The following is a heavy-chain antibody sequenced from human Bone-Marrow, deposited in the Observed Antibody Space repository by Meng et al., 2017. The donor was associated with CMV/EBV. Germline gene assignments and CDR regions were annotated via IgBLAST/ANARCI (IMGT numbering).Heavy chain of an antibody. D-gene: IGHD1-1*01. Sequence: ASVKVSCKASGYTFTSYGISWVRQAPGQGLEWMGWINPNSGGTNHAQKFQGRVTMTRDTTISRAYMELSRLRSDDTAVYYFARPPPRSNDPPALDIWGQGTMVTVSS. CDR3: ARPPPRSNDPPALDI. J-gene: IGHJ3*02. V-gene: IGHV1-2*02. CDR2: INPNSGGT. CDR1: GYTFTSYG.